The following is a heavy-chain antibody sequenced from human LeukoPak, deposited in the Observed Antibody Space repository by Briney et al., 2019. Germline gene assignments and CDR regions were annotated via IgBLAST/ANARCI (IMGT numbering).Heavy chain of an antibody. CDR1: GFTFSAFG. CDR3: AKEENTAANS. CDR2: ISYDGSYE. V-gene: IGHV3-30*18. J-gene: IGHJ4*02. D-gene: IGHD2-2*01. Sequence: PGWSLRLSCAASGFTFSAFGMHWVGQAPGKGLEWVAVISYDGSYEYLAESVKGRFTISRDDSKNTLYLEINSLRAEDTAMYYCAKEENTAANSWGQGTLVSVSS.